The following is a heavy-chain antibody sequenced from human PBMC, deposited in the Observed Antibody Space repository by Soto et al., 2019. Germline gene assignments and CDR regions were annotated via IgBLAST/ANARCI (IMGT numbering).Heavy chain of an antibody. CDR2: INHSGST. CDR3: ARGGRLHDYSNYGLDY. CDR1: GGSFSGYY. Sequence: SETLSLTCAVYGGSFSGYYWSWIRQPPGKGLEWIGEINHSGSTNYNPSLKSRVTISVDTSKNQFSLKLSSVTAADTAVYYCARGGRLHDYSNYGLDYWGQGTLVTVSS. J-gene: IGHJ4*02. V-gene: IGHV4-34*01. D-gene: IGHD4-4*01.